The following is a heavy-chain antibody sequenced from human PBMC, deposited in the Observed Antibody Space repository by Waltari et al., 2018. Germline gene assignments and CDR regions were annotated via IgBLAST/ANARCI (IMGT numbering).Heavy chain of an antibody. J-gene: IGHJ4*02. CDR3: ATPFYNWDDPLHS. D-gene: IGHD1-20*01. Sequence: EVQLLESGGDLVQPGGSLSISCAASGIPFTNYAINWVRLAPGTGLGWVSAISVSEGTYYADSVKGRFTISRDTSKNTVYLQMNGLRAEDTAVYYCATPFYNWDDPLHSWGQGTLVTVSS. CDR2: ISVSEGT. CDR1: GIPFTNYA. V-gene: IGHV3-23*01.